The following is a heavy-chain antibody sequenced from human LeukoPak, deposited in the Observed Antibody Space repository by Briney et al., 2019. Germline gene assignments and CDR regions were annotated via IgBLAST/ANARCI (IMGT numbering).Heavy chain of an antibody. CDR3: ASAIGSIWYEFDY. CDR2: IYSGGYT. J-gene: IGHJ4*02. CDR1: GFTVNNNY. V-gene: IGHV3-53*01. Sequence: GGSLRLSCAASGFTVNNNYMSWVRQAPGRGLEWVSVIYSGGYTYCAGSVKGRFTISRDNSKNTLYLQMNSLRAEDTAVYYCASAIGSIWYEFDYWGQGTLVTVSS. D-gene: IGHD6-13*01.